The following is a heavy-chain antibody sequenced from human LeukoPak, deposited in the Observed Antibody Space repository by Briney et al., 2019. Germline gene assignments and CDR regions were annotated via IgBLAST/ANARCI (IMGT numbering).Heavy chain of an antibody. V-gene: IGHV4-30-2*01. CDR2: IYHSGST. CDR3: ARASGGISYYYGSGSYYDL. D-gene: IGHD3-10*01. Sequence: SETLSLTCTVSGGSISSGGYYWSWIRQPPGKGLEWIGYIYHSGSTYYNPSLKSRVTISVDRSKNQFSLKLSSVTAADTAVYYCARASGGISYYYGSGSYYDLWGQGTLVTVSS. J-gene: IGHJ4*02. CDR1: GGSISSGGYY.